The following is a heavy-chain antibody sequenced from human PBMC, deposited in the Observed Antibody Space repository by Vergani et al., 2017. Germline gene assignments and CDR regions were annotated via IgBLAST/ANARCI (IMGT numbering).Heavy chain of an antibody. V-gene: IGHV3-21*01. Sequence: EVQLVESGGGLVKPGGSLRLSCAASGFTFSSYSMNWVRQAPGKGLEWVSYISSSSSYIYYADSVKGRFTISRDNAKNSLYRQMNSLRAEDTAVYYCTMVDSSGYYYDAGAFDIWGQGTMVTVSS. CDR3: TMVDSSGYYYDAGAFDI. CDR1: GFTFSSYS. J-gene: IGHJ3*02. CDR2: ISSSSSYI. D-gene: IGHD3-22*01.